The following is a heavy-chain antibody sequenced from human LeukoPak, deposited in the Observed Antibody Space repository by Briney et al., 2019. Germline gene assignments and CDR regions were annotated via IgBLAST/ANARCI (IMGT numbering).Heavy chain of an antibody. CDR2: IWYDASNK. Sequence: PGGSLRLSCVASGFSFSTYGMHWVRQAPGKGLEWVAVIWYDASNKYYADSVKGRFTVSRDNSKNTLYLQMDSLRVEDTALYYCGRDWNGRRIMDWGQGTLVTVSS. CDR1: GFSFSTYG. D-gene: IGHD3-3*01. V-gene: IGHV3-33*01. CDR3: GRDWNGRRIMD. J-gene: IGHJ4*02.